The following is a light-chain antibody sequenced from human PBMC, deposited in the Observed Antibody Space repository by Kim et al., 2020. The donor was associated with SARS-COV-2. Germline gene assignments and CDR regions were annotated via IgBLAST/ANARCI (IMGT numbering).Light chain of an antibody. Sequence: SYELTQPPSVSVSPGQTASITCSGDKVGNKYVCWYQQKSGQTPVEVIYQNNKRPSGIPERFSGSNSGNTATLTISRTLAMDEADYYCLAWDSTTAVFG. CDR1: KVGNKY. J-gene: IGLJ2*01. V-gene: IGLV3-1*01. CDR3: LAWDSTTAV. CDR2: QNN.